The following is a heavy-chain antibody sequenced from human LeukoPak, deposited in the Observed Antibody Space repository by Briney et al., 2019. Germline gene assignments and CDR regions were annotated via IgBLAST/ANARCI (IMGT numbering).Heavy chain of an antibody. J-gene: IGHJ4*02. CDR3: ARNDRYSSSPRYYFDY. V-gene: IGHV3-23*01. CDR2: ISGSGGGT. D-gene: IGHD6-13*01. Sequence: GGSLRLSCAASGFTFSSYAMSWVRQAPGEGLEWVSTISGSGGGTNYPDPVKGRFTISRDNSKNTLYLQMNSLRAEDTAVYYCARNDRYSSSPRYYFDYWGQGTLVTVSS. CDR1: GFTFSSYA.